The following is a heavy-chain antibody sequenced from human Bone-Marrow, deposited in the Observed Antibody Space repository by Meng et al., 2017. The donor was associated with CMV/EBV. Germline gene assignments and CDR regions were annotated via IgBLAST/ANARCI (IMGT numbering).Heavy chain of an antibody. CDR2: ISAYSGNT. CDR3: ARGPYCSSTSCYGLRAFDI. CDR1: GYTFTSCG. V-gene: IGHV1-18*01. Sequence: ASVKVSCKASGYTFTSCGISWVRQAPGQGLEWMGWISAYSGNTNYAQKLQGRVTMTTDTSTSTAYMELRSLRSDDTAVYYCARGPYCSSTSCYGLRAFDIWGQGTMVTVSS. J-gene: IGHJ3*02. D-gene: IGHD2-2*01.